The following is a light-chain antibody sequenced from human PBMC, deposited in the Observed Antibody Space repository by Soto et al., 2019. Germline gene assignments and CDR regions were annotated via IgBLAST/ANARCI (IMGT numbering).Light chain of an antibody. Sequence: EIVLSQSPDTLSLSPGERATLSCRASQSVSRNLAWYQQKPGQAPRLLIYGASTRATGIPARFSGSGFGTDYTLTISSLEPEDFAVYYCQQRSKWRTFGQGTKVDIK. CDR3: QQRSKWRT. CDR2: GAS. V-gene: IGKV3-11*01. CDR1: QSVSRN. J-gene: IGKJ1*01.